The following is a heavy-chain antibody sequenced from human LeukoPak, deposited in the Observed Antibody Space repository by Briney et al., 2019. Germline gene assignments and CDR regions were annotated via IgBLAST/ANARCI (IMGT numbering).Heavy chain of an antibody. CDR3: ARPGNVDTAIDDAFDI. CDR2: IYYSGST. J-gene: IGHJ3*02. D-gene: IGHD5-18*01. V-gene: IGHV4-39*01. CDR1: GGSISSSSYY. Sequence: SETLSLTCTVSGGSISSSSYYWGWIRQPPGKGLEWIGGIYYSGSTYYNPSLKSRVTISVDTSKNQFSLKLSSVTAADTAVYYCARPGNVDTAIDDAFDIWGQGTMVTVSS.